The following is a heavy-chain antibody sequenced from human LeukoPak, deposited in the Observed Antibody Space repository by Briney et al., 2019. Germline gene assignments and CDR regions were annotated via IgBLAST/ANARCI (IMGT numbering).Heavy chain of an antibody. V-gene: IGHV4-39*01. D-gene: IGHD2-21*02. CDR2: IYYSGGA. CDR3: SAIRY. CDR1: GDSLRESTFY. J-gene: IGHJ4*02. Sequence: PSETLSLTCTVSGDSLRESTFYWVWIRQPPGKGLEWIGSIYYSGGADYNPSLQSRVTISVDTSKSEFSLKVYFCARTHCEGDCFSAIRYWGQGTPVTVSS.